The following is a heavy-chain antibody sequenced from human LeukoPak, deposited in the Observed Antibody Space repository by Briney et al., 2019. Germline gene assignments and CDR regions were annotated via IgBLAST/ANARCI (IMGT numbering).Heavy chain of an antibody. D-gene: IGHD2-2*01. CDR1: GFTFSSYA. CDR2: ISGSGGST. CDR3: AKDIGSSTSLMFDY. Sequence: GGSLRLSCAASGFTFSSYAMSWVRQAPGKGLEWVSAISGSGGSTYYADSVKGRFTISRDNSKNTLYLQMNSLRAEGTAVYYCAKDIGSSTSLMFDYWGQGTLVTVSS. V-gene: IGHV3-23*01. J-gene: IGHJ4*02.